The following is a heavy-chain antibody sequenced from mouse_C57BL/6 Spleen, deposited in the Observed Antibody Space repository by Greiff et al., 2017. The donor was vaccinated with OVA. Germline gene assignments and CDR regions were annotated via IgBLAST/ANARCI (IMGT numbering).Heavy chain of an antibody. V-gene: IGHV1-64*01. CDR3: ARGDFNLRYAMDY. D-gene: IGHD1-1*01. CDR2: IHPNSGST. Sequence: VQLQQPGAELVKPGASVKLSCKASGYTFTSYWMHWVKQRPGQGLEWIGMIHPNSGSTNYNEKFKSKATLTVDKSSSTAYMQLSSLTSEDSAVYYCARGDFNLRYAMDYWGQGTSVTVSS. CDR1: GYTFTSYW. J-gene: IGHJ4*01.